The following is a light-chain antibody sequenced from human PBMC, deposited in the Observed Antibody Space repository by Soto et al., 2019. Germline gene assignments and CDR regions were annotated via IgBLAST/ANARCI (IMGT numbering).Light chain of an antibody. CDR1: QGISSY. Sequence: IQLTQSPSSVSASVGDRVTITCRASQGISSYLAWYQQKPGKAPKLLIYAASTLQSGVPSRFSGSGSGTDFTLTISSLQPEDFATYYCQQSYITRLTFGGGTKVDNK. J-gene: IGKJ4*01. V-gene: IGKV1-39*01. CDR2: AAS. CDR3: QQSYITRLT.